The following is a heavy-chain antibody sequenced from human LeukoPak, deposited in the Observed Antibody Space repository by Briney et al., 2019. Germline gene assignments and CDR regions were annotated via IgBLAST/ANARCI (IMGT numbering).Heavy chain of an antibody. Sequence: PSETLSLTCTVSGGSLSSYYWSWIRQPPGKGLEWIGEINHSGSTNYNPSLKSRVTTSVDTSKNQFSLKLSSVTAADTAVYYCARLRGSYSPGYYFDYWGQGTLVTVSS. J-gene: IGHJ4*02. CDR1: GGSLSSYY. CDR3: ARLRGSYSPGYYFDY. D-gene: IGHD1-26*01. V-gene: IGHV4-34*01. CDR2: INHSGST.